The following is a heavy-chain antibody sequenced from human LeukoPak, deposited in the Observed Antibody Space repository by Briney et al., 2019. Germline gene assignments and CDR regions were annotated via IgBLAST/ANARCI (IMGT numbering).Heavy chain of an antibody. J-gene: IGHJ4*02. CDR1: GGSISSSSYY. Sequence: NASETLSLTCTVSGGSISSSSYYWGWIRQPPGKGLEWIGSIYYSGSTYYNPSLKSRVTISVDTSKNQFSLKLSSVTAADTAVYYCARIPLIDYYGSGSYADWGQGTLVTVSS. D-gene: IGHD3-10*01. CDR2: IYYSGST. CDR3: ARIPLIDYYGSGSYAD. V-gene: IGHV4-39*07.